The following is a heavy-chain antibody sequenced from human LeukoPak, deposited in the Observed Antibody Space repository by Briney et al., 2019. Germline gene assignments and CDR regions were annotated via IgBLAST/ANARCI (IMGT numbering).Heavy chain of an antibody. Sequence: AGKSLRLSCAASGFTFDSFGLHWVRQAPGKGLEWVAVISYDGRHKYYGDSVKGRFTISRDNSKNTLFLQMSSLRVEDTAVYYCAKDSARYFDWRSFTDLGLDYWGRGILVTVSS. D-gene: IGHD3-9*01. J-gene: IGHJ4*02. CDR2: ISYDGRHK. CDR1: GFTFDSFG. V-gene: IGHV3-30*18. CDR3: AKDSARYFDWRSFTDLGLDY.